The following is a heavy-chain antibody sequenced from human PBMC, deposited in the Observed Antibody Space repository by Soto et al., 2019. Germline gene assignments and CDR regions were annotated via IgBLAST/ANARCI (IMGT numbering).Heavy chain of an antibody. J-gene: IGHJ4*02. CDR2: IYSGGST. CDR3: ARDSRGVFFGFDY. Sequence: EVQLVESGGGLVQPGGSLRLSCAASGFTVSSNYMSWVRQAPGKGLEWVSVIYSGGSTYYADSVTGRFTISRDNSKNTLYLQMNSLSAVATAEYYCARDSRGVFFGFDYWGQGTLVTVSS. CDR1: GFTVSSNY. D-gene: IGHD6-13*01. V-gene: IGHV3-66*01.